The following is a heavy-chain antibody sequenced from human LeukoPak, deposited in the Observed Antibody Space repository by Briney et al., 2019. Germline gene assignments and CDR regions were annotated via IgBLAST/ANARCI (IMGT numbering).Heavy chain of an antibody. Sequence: GGSLRLSCAASGFTFSDHYMSWVRQAPGKGLEWVSGISGSGGSTYYADSVKGRFTISRDNSKNTLYLQMNSLRAEDTAVYYCAKESSWSAYYYYYYGMDVWGQGTTVTVSS. CDR2: ISGSGGST. CDR3: AKESSWSAYYYYYYGMDV. CDR1: GFTFSDHY. D-gene: IGHD6-13*01. J-gene: IGHJ6*02. V-gene: IGHV3-23*01.